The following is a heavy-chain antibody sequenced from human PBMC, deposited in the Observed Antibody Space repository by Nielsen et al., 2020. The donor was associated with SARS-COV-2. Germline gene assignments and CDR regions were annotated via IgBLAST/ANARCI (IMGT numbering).Heavy chain of an antibody. CDR1: GFTFSSYA. D-gene: IGHD3-22*01. Sequence: GGSLRLSCAASGFTFSSYAMSWVRQAPGKGLEWVSAISGSGGSTYYAASVKGRFTISRDNSKNTLYLQMNSLRAEDTAVYYCAKGQLSRYDSSGWDYWGQGTLVTVSS. V-gene: IGHV3-23*01. J-gene: IGHJ4*02. CDR2: ISGSGGST. CDR3: AKGQLSRYDSSGWDY.